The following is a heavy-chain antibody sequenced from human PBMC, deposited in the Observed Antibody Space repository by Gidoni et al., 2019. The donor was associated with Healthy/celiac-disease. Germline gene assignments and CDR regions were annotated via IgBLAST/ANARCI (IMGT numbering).Heavy chain of an antibody. CDR3: AKDLGIAVVSVSVY. Sequence: EVQLLESGGGLVQPGGSLRLSCAASGYTFSRYAMRWVRQAPGKGLEWVSAISGSGGSTYYADSVKGRFTISRDNSKNTLYLQMNSLRAEDTAVYYCAKDLGIAVVSVSVYWGQGTLVTVSS. D-gene: IGHD6-19*01. CDR1: GYTFSRYA. V-gene: IGHV3-23*01. CDR2: ISGSGGST. J-gene: IGHJ4*02.